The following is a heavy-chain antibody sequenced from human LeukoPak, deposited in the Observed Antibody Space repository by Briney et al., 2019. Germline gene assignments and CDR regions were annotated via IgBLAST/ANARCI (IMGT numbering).Heavy chain of an antibody. CDR1: GFTFTSSA. V-gene: IGHV3-64*01. D-gene: IGHD2-2*02. CDR3: ARGYCSSTSCYNQYFQH. CDR2: IRGDGGST. Sequence: GGSLRLSCAASGFTFTSSAMHWVPQAPGKGLEYVSAIRGDGGSTYYANCVKGRFTISRDNFKNTLYLQMGSLRAEDMAVYYCARGYCSSTSCYNQYFQHWGQGTLVTVSS. J-gene: IGHJ1*01.